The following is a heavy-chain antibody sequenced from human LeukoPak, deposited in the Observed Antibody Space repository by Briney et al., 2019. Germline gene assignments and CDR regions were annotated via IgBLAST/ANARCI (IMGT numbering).Heavy chain of an antibody. D-gene: IGHD6-13*01. Sequence: GGSLRLSCAASGLTVSSSYITWVRQAPGKGLEWVSAISGSGGSTYYADSVKGRFTISRDNSKNTLYLQMNSLRAEDTAVYYCAKDLSSSWYVYFDYWGQGTLVTVSS. CDR2: ISGSGGST. CDR1: GLTVSSSY. V-gene: IGHV3-23*01. CDR3: AKDLSSSWYVYFDY. J-gene: IGHJ4*02.